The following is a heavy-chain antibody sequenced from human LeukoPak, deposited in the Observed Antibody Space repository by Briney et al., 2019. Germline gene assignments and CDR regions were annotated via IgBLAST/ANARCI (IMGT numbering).Heavy chain of an antibody. CDR2: IYYSGST. Sequence: SETLSLTCTVSGGSISSYYWSWIRQPPGKGLEWIGYIYYSGSTNYNPSLKSRVTISVDTSKNQFSLQLSSVTAADTAVYYCARDRSSGWYFDYWGQGTLVSVSS. CDR1: GGSISSYY. J-gene: IGHJ4*02. V-gene: IGHV4-59*01. CDR3: ARDRSSGWYFDY. D-gene: IGHD6-19*01.